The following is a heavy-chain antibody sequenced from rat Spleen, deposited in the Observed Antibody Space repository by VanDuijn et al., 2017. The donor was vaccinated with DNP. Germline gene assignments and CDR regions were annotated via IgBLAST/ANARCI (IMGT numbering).Heavy chain of an antibody. J-gene: IGHJ3*01. D-gene: IGHD1-1*01. V-gene: IGHV5S23*01. CDR3: ATHPLTTVAPNWFAS. Sequence: EVQLVESGGDLIQPGRSLKLSCAASGFTFSDYYMAWVRQAPKKGLEWVASISNSGGNAYYPDSVKGRFAISRDNAKNTLYLQMNSLRSEDTATYYCATHPLTTVAPNWFASWGRGTLVTVSS. CDR1: GFTFSDYY. CDR2: ISNSGGNA.